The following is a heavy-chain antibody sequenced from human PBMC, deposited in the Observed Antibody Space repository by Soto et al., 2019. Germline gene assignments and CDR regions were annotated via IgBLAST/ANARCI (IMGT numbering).Heavy chain of an antibody. CDR3: ARDLVPWNDAGPFDY. Sequence: GGSLRLSCAASGFTFSSYGMHWVRQAPGKGLEWVAVIWYDGSNKYYADSVKGRFTISRDNSKNTLYLQMNSLRAEDTAVYYCARDLVPWNDAGPFDYWGQGTLVTVSS. V-gene: IGHV3-33*01. D-gene: IGHD1-1*01. J-gene: IGHJ4*02. CDR1: GFTFSSYG. CDR2: IWYDGSNK.